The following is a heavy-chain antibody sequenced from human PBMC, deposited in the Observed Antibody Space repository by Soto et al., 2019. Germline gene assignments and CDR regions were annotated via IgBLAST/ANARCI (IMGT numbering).Heavy chain of an antibody. Sequence: ASVKVSCKASGYTFTSYDSNWVRQATGQGLEWMGWMNPNSGNTGYAQKFQGRVTMTRNTSISTAYMELSSLRSEDTAVYYCARDYDFWSDRDWFDPWGQGTLVTVSS. D-gene: IGHD3-3*01. CDR2: MNPNSGNT. CDR3: ARDYDFWSDRDWFDP. V-gene: IGHV1-8*01. J-gene: IGHJ5*02. CDR1: GYTFTSYD.